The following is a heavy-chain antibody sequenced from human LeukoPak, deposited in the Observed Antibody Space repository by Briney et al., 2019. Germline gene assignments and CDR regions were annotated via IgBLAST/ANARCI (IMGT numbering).Heavy chain of an antibody. D-gene: IGHD4-11*01. CDR1: GGSFSGYY. V-gene: IGHV4-34*01. Sequence: PSETLSLTCAVYGGSFSGYYWSWIRQPPGKGLEWIGEINHSGSTNYNPSLKSRATISVDTFKNQFSLKLSSVTAADTAVYYCARGLQYYDYWGQGTLVTVSS. J-gene: IGHJ4*02. CDR2: INHSGST. CDR3: ARGLQYYDY.